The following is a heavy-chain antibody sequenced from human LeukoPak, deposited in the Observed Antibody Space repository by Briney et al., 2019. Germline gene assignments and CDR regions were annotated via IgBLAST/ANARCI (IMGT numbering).Heavy chain of an antibody. D-gene: IGHD4-23*01. V-gene: IGHV3-48*03. J-gene: IGHJ6*03. Sequence: GGSLRLSCGASGFIFNSYEMNWVRQAPGKGLEWVAFISFSGNSIYYADSVKGRFTISRDNAKNSLYLQMNSLRAEDTAVYYCARFFRGGNSLFSYYYYYMDVWGKGTTVTISS. CDR3: ARFFRGGNSLFSYYYYYMDV. CDR1: GFIFNSYE. CDR2: ISFSGNSI.